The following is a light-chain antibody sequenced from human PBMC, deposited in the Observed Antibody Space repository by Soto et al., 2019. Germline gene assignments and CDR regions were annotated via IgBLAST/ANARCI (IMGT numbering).Light chain of an antibody. J-gene: IGKJ2*01. CDR2: DAS. CDR1: QSISNW. V-gene: IGKV1-5*01. CDR3: HHYNSYSGT. Sequence: IQMTQSPSTLSASVGDRVTITCRASQSISNWLAWYQQKPGKAPKLLIYDASSLESGVPSRFSGSGSGTAFTLTISSLQTNDFATYYCHHYNSYSGTFGQGTKLEIK.